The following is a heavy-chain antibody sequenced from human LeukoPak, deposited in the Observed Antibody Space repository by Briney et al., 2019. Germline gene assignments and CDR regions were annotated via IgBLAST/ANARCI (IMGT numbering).Heavy chain of an antibody. J-gene: IGHJ4*02. Sequence: AASVKVSCKASGGTFRSSAISWVRQAPGQGLEWMGGIIPIFDTTYYAQNFQGRVTITADEFTITVYMELSSLRSEDTAVYYCARDTTTKRDAKCYFEYWGQGTLVTVSS. CDR2: IIPIFDTT. CDR3: ARDTTTKRDAKCYFEY. CDR1: GGTFRSSA. V-gene: IGHV1-69*01. D-gene: IGHD1-26*01.